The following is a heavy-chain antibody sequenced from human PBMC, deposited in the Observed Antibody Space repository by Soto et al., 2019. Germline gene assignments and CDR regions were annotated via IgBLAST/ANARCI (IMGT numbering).Heavy chain of an antibody. V-gene: IGHV1-69*02. CDR2: IIPMLGIR. J-gene: IGHJ3*02. CDR3: TIGSWSGEVFDI. D-gene: IGHD2-21*01. Sequence: QVQLVQSGAEVKKPGSSVQVSCKDSGGTFSTYSMFWVRQAPGQGLEWMGRIIPMLGIRNYAQRFQDRVTITADKSTATAHMELSSLRSEDTALYYCTIGSWSGEVFDIWGQGTMVTVS. CDR1: GGTFSTYS.